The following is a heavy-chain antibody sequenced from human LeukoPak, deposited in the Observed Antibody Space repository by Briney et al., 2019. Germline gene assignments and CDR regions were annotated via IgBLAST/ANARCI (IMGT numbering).Heavy chain of an antibody. V-gene: IGHV1-18*04. CDR2: ISAYNGNT. D-gene: IGHD6-19*01. CDR1: GYTFTSYG. J-gene: IGHJ4*02. CDR3: ARDRAAAVAGTNSDY. Sequence: ASVKVSCKASGYTFTSYGISWVRQAPGQGLEWMGWISAYNGNTNYAQKLQGRVTMTTDTSTSTAYMELRSLRSDDTAVYYCARDRAAAVAGTNSDYWGQGTLVTVSS.